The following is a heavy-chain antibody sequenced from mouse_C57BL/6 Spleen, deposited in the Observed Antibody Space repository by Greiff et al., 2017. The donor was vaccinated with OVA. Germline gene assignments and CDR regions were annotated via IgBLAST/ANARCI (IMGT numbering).Heavy chain of an antibody. CDR1: GYTFTSYW. J-gene: IGHJ2*01. D-gene: IGHD1-1*01. V-gene: IGHV1-50*01. CDR3: ARLIYVGYFDY. CDR2: IDPSDSYT. Sequence: QVQLQQSGAELVKPGASVKLSCKASGYTFTSYWMQWVKQRPGQGLEWIGEIDPSDSYTNYNQKFKGKATLTVDTSSSTAYMQLSSLTSEDSAVYYCARLIYVGYFDYWGQGTTLTVSS.